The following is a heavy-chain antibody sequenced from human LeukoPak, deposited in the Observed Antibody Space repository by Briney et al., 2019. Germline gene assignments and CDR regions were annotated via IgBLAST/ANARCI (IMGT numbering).Heavy chain of an antibody. V-gene: IGHV3-23*01. CDR3: AKVADTNYDYVWGINFDY. CDR1: GFTFSSYA. J-gene: IGHJ4*02. D-gene: IGHD3-16*01. Sequence: GGSLRHSCAASGFTFSSYAMSWVRQAPGKGLEWVSAISGSGGSTYYADSVKGRFTISRDNSKNTLYLQMNSLRAEDTAVYYCAKVADTNYDYVWGINFDYWGQGTLVTVSS. CDR2: ISGSGGST.